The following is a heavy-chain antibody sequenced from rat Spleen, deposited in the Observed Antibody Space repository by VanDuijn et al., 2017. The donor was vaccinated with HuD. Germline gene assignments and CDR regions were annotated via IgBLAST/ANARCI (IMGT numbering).Heavy chain of an antibody. Sequence: QVQLKESGPGLVQPSQTLPLTCTVSGFSRSRHGVIWVRQPPGKGLEWMGIIWGNGETNYTSALKSRISISRDTSKSQVFLKMNSLQPEDTGTYYCARHDYSGDVDFDYWGQGVMVTVSS. CDR1: GFSRSRHG. CDR3: ARHDYSGDVDFDY. V-gene: IGHV2-13*01. D-gene: IGHD1-1*01. J-gene: IGHJ2*01. CDR2: IWGNGET.